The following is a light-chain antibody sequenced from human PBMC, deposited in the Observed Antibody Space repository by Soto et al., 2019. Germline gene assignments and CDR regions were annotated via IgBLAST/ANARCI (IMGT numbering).Light chain of an antibody. Sequence: DIQMTQSPSTLSASVGDRVTITCRASQSISSWLAWYRQKPGKAPKLLIYKASSLESGVPSRFSGSGPGTEFTLAISSLQTDDVATSYCQQDNSYGYTIGQRTKLEIK. CDR3: QQDNSYGYT. V-gene: IGKV1-5*03. J-gene: IGKJ2*01. CDR2: KAS. CDR1: QSISSW.